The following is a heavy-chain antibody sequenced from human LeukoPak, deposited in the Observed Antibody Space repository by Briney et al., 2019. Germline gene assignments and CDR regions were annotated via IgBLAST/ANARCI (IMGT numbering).Heavy chain of an antibody. CDR3: AKGGYSYFSPIDY. CDR2: ISGSGGST. D-gene: IGHD5-18*01. J-gene: IGHJ4*02. CDR1: GFTFSSYA. Sequence: GGPLRLSCAASGFTFSSYAMSWVRQAPGKGLEWVSAISGSGGSTYYADSVKGRFTISRDNSKNTLYLQMNSLRAEDTAVYYYAKGGYSYFSPIDYWGQGTLVTVSS. V-gene: IGHV3-23*01.